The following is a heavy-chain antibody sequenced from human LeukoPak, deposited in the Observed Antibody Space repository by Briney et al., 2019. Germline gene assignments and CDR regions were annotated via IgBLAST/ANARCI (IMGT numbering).Heavy chain of an antibody. V-gene: IGHV3-33*06. CDR2: IWYDGSNK. Sequence: QPGGSLRLSCAASGFTFSSYGMHWVRQAPGKGLEWVAVIWYDGSNKYYADSVKGRFTISRDNSKNTLYLQMNSLRAEDTAVYYCAKGLRIVDTAMVVDYWGQGTLVTVSS. CDR1: GFTFSSYG. CDR3: AKGLRIVDTAMVVDY. J-gene: IGHJ4*02. D-gene: IGHD5-18*01.